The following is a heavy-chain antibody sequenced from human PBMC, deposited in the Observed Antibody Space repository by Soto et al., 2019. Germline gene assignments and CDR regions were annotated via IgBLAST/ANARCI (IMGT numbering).Heavy chain of an antibody. CDR3: VDCGSSILEGGVVVGAPTGIDISNPLQSLP. Sequence: GGSLRLSCAASGFTFSDHWMDWVRQAPGKGLEWVGLIRNKAHRYTTEYAASVRGRFTISRDDSENTLYLQMNTLKTEDTAVYYCVDCGSSILEGGVVVGAPTGIDISNPLQSLPWG. CDR2: IRNKAHRYTT. V-gene: IGHV3-72*01. D-gene: IGHD1-26*01. CDR1: GFTFSDHW. J-gene: IGHJ5*02.